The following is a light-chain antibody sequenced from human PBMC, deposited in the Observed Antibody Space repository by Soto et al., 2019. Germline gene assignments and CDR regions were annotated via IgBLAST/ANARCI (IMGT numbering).Light chain of an antibody. CDR3: QQDNNWPRALT. J-gene: IGKJ4*01. CDR2: GAS. Sequence: EIVMTQSPATLSVSPGERATFSCRASQSVSSNLAWYQQKPGQAPRLLIYGASTRATGIPARFSGSGSGTEFTLTISILQSEDFAVYSCQQDNNWPRALTFGGGTKVEIK. V-gene: IGKV3-15*01. CDR1: QSVSSN.